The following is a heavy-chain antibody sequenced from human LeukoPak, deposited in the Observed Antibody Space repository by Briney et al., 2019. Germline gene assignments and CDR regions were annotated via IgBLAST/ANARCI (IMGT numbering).Heavy chain of an antibody. Sequence: GASVKVSCKASGGTFSSYAISWVRQAPGQGLEWMGWISAYNGNTNYAQKLQGRVTMTTDTSTSTAYMELRSLRSDDTAVYYCARDSSSWYGGVLYYFDYWGQGTLVTVSS. D-gene: IGHD6-13*01. CDR3: ARDSSSWYGGVLYYFDY. CDR1: GGTFSSYA. CDR2: ISAYNGNT. J-gene: IGHJ4*02. V-gene: IGHV1-18*01.